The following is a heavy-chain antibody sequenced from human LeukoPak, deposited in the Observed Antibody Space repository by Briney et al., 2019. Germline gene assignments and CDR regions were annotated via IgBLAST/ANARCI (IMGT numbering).Heavy chain of an antibody. CDR3: ATESSTSRSTPEYYYYMDV. V-gene: IGHV1-24*01. CDR1: GYTLTELS. Sequence: GASVKVSCKVSGYTLTELSMHWVRQAPGKGLEWMGGFDPEDGETIYAQKFQGRVTMTEDTSTDTAYMELSSLRSEDTAVYYCATESSTSRSTPEYYYYMDVWGKGTTVTVSS. J-gene: IGHJ6*03. CDR2: FDPEDGET. D-gene: IGHD2-2*01.